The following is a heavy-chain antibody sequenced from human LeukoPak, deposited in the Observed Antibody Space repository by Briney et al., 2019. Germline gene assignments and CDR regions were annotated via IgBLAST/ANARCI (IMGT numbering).Heavy chain of an antibody. D-gene: IGHD5-24*01. CDR2: IKQDGSQK. CDR1: GFIFSSYW. Sequence: GGSLRLSCAASGFIFSSYWMSWVRQAPGKGLEWVANIKQDGSQKYYVDSVKGRFTISRDNAKNTLYLQMNSLRAEDTAVYYCAREVEMATIDYWGQGTLVTVSS. V-gene: IGHV3-7*01. CDR3: AREVEMATIDY. J-gene: IGHJ4*02.